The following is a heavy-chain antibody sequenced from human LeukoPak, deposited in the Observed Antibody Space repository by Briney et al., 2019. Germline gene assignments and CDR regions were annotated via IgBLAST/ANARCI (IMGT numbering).Heavy chain of an antibody. Sequence: QPGGSLRLSCAASGFTFSSYAMSWVRQAPGKGLEWVSGISGSGGSTYYADSVKGRFTISRDTSKNTLYLQMNSLRAEDTAVYYCARETYYYDSSGYYSDAFDIWGQGTMVTVSS. D-gene: IGHD3-22*01. CDR3: ARETYYYDSSGYYSDAFDI. CDR1: GFTFSSYA. CDR2: ISGSGGST. V-gene: IGHV3-23*01. J-gene: IGHJ3*02.